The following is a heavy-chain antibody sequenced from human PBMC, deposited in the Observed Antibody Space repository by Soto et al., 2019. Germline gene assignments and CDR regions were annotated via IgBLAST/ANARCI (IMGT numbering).Heavy chain of an antibody. CDR2: INHSGST. V-gene: IGHV4-34*01. CDR3: ARGGKKYYGMDV. J-gene: IGHJ6*02. CDR1: GGSFSGYY. Sequence: SQTLSLTCAVYGGSFSGYYWSWIRQPPGKGLEWIGEINHSGSTNYNPSLKSRVTISVDTSKNQFSLKLSSVTAADTAVYYCARGGKKYYGMDVWGQGTTVTVSS.